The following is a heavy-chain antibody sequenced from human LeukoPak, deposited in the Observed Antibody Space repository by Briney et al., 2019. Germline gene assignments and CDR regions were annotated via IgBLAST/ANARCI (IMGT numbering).Heavy chain of an antibody. D-gene: IGHD2-15*01. CDR1: GVSFSSSSYY. CDR2: MYYSGST. V-gene: IGHV4-39*01. CDR3: ARLAATLDYFDY. Sequence: SETLSLTCTVSGVSFSSSSYYWGWIRQPPGKGLEWIGSMYYSGSTYNSPSLKSRVTISVDTSKNQFSLKLSSVTAADTALYYCARLAATLDYFDYWGQGTLVTVSS. J-gene: IGHJ4*02.